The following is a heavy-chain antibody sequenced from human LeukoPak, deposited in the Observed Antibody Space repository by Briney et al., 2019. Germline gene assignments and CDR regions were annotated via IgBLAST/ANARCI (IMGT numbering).Heavy chain of an antibody. V-gene: IGHV1-24*01. J-gene: IGHJ6*03. D-gene: IGHD3-22*01. CDR1: GFTLNELS. Sequence: ASVKVSCKVSGFTLNELSMHWVRQAPGKGLEWMGGFDPEDGETIYAQKFQGRVTMTEDTSTDTDYMELSSLRSEDTAVYYCATGPCGYDSSGYCHYYMDVWGKGTTVIVFS. CDR3: ATGPCGYDSSGYCHYYMDV. CDR2: FDPEDGET.